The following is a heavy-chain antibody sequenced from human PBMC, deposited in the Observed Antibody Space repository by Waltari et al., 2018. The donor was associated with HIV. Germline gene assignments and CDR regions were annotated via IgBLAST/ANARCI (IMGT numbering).Heavy chain of an antibody. Sequence: LVQSGGGEAQEGGSLLLSCSGSGFDFSRFSLNWVRRTPRRGLEWVASLRRYTYEENYLDSVRGRFTISRDNAKSSAFLEMTGLRVEDTATYYCVRYDPGYVPIDYWGQGSQVIVS. CDR1: GFDFSRFS. J-gene: IGHJ4*02. CDR2: RRYTYEE. D-gene: IGHD3-10*02. V-gene: IGHV3-7*03. CDR3: VRYDPGYVPIDY.